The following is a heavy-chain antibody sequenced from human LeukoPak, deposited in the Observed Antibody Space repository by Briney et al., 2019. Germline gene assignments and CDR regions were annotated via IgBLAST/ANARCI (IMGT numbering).Heavy chain of an antibody. CDR3: ARGVAAAGRDEDY. CDR1: GGTFSSYA. D-gene: IGHD6-13*01. CDR2: MNHNSGNT. Sequence: ASVKVSCKASGGTFSSYAISWVRQATGQGLEWMGWMNHNSGNTGYAQKFQGRVTMTRNTSISTAYMELSSLRSEDTAVYYCARGVAAAGRDEDYWGQGTLVTVSS. V-gene: IGHV1-8*02. J-gene: IGHJ4*02.